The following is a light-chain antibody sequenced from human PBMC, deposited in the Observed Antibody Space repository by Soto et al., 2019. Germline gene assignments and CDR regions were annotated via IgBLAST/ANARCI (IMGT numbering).Light chain of an antibody. CDR1: QGISSY. CDR3: QQYYSYPRT. Sequence: AIRMTQSPSSLSASTGDRVTITCRASQGISSYLAWYQQKPGKAPKPLIYAASTLQIGVPSRFSGSGSGTDLTLTISCLQSEDFATYYCQQYYSYPRTFGQGTKVEIK. J-gene: IGKJ1*01. V-gene: IGKV1-8*01. CDR2: AAS.